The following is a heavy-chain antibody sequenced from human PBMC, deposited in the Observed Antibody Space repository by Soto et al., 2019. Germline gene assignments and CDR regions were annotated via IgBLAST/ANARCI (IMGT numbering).Heavy chain of an antibody. CDR3: VREKVTMIVGFYYFDY. Sequence: GSLRLSCAASGFTFSSYSMNWARQAPGKGLEWISYISSSSRTIYYPDSVKGRFTISRDNAKNSLYLQMNSLRAEDTAVYYCVREKVTMIVGFYYFDYWGQGTLVTVSS. V-gene: IGHV3-48*01. D-gene: IGHD3-22*01. CDR2: ISSSSRTI. J-gene: IGHJ4*02. CDR1: GFTFSSYS.